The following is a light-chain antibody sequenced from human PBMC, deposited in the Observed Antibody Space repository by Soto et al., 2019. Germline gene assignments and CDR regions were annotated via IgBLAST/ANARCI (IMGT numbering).Light chain of an antibody. CDR3: QEYGSSPR. V-gene: IGKV3-20*01. CDR2: DAS. Sequence: EIVLTQSPGTLSLSPGERATLSCRASQSVDSNYLAWYQQKPGQAPRLLIYDASSRATGIPYRFTGSGSGTDFTLTISRLEPEDSAVYYCQEYGSSPRFGQGTKVEI. J-gene: IGKJ1*01. CDR1: QSVDSNY.